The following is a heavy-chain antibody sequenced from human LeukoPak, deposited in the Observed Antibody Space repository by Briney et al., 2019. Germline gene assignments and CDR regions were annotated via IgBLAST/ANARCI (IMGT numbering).Heavy chain of an antibody. CDR1: GFTFSSFA. CDR3: ANHPGTYYYGSGSHFDY. J-gene: IGHJ4*02. V-gene: IGHV3-23*01. CDR2: ISGSGGST. Sequence: PGGSLRLSCAASGFTFSSFAMSRVRQAPGKGLGWVSGISGSGGSTYYADSVKGRFTISRDNSKNTLYLQMNSLRAEDTAVYYCANHPGTYYYGSGSHFDYWGQGTLVTVSS. D-gene: IGHD3-10*01.